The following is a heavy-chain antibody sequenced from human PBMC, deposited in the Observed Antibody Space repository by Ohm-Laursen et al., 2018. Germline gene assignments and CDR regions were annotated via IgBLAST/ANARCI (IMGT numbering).Heavy chain of an antibody. V-gene: IGHV3-74*01. CDR1: GFIFSTYW. CDR2: INPDGRST. D-gene: IGHD3-3*01. CDR3: ARVLSGTAEIEDY. J-gene: IGHJ4*02. Sequence: SLRLSCSASGFIFSTYWMHWVRRAPGKGLVWVSRINPDGRSTIYADSVKGRFTISRGNAKNTLYLQMNSLRVEDTAVYYCARVLSGTAEIEDYWGQGTLVTVSS.